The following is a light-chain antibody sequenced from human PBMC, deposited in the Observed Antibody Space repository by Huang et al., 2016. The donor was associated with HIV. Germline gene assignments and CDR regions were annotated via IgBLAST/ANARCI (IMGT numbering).Light chain of an antibody. CDR3: MQGAQWPWT. CDR1: HSLVDSDGNTH. CDR2: KVS. J-gene: IGKJ1*01. Sequence: DVVMTQSPFSLVVTLGQPASISCTSCHSLVDSDGNTHLSWFQQRPGQSPRRLFYKVSNRDSGVPERFSGSGSGTDFTLTFSRVEAADVGVYYCMQGAQWPWTFGQGTKVEI. V-gene: IGKV2-30*01.